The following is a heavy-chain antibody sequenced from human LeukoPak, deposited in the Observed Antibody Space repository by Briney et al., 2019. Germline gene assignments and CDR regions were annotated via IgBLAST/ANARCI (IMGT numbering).Heavy chain of an antibody. D-gene: IGHD4-17*01. CDR2: IYYTGST. CDR1: GGSIGYYY. J-gene: IGHJ3*02. Sequence: SETLSLTCTVSGGSIGYYYWSWIRQPPGKGLEWIGYIYYTGSTDYNPSLKSRVTISVDTSKNQFSLKLSSMTAADTAVYYCARGPTVTNDAFDIWGQGTMVTVSS. CDR3: ARGPTVTNDAFDI. V-gene: IGHV4-59*01.